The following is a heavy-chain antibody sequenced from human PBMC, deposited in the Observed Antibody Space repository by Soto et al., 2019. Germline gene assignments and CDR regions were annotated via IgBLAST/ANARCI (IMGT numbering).Heavy chain of an antibody. J-gene: IGHJ4*02. V-gene: IGHV3-30-3*01. CDR3: ARDRAGYGAFDY. Sequence: GGSLRLSCAASGFTFSSYAMHWVRQAPGKGLEWVAVISYDGSNKYYADSVKGRFTISRDNAKNSLYLQMNSLRAEDTAVYYCARDRAGYGAFDYWGQGTLVPVSS. CDR2: ISYDGSNK. D-gene: IGHD4-17*01. CDR1: GFTFSSYA.